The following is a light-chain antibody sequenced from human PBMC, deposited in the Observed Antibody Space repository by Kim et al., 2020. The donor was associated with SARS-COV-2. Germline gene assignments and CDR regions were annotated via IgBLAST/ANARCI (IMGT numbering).Light chain of an antibody. CDR2: SAS. V-gene: IGKV3-11*01. CDR1: QSVSRY. Sequence: EIVLTQSPATLSLSPGERATLSCRASQSVSRYLAWYQQKPGQAPRLLIYSASNRATGIPARFSGSGSGTDFTLTISSLEPEDFAVYYCQLRSNWPPWTFDQGTKVDIK. J-gene: IGKJ1*01. CDR3: QLRSNWPPWT.